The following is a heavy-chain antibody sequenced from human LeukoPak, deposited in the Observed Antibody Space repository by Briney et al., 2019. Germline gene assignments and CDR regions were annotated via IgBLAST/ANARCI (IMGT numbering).Heavy chain of an antibody. V-gene: IGHV1-2*02. J-gene: IGHJ3*02. CDR1: GYTFTGYY. Sequence: ASVKVSCKASGYTFTGYYMHWVRQAPGQGLEWMGWINPNSGGTNYAQKFQGRVTMTRDTSISTAYMELSRLRSDDTAVYYCAREGGYYDILTGYYNLYAFDIWGQGTMVTVSS. D-gene: IGHD3-9*01. CDR3: AREGGYYDILTGYYNLYAFDI. CDR2: INPNSGGT.